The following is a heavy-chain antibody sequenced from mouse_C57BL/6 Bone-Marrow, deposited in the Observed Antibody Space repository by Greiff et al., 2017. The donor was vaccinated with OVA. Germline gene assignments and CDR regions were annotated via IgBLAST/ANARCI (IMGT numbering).Heavy chain of an antibody. J-gene: IGHJ3*01. CDR2: INPSSGYT. D-gene: IGHD1-1*01. CDR1: GYTFTSYW. CDR3: ARGKLLRTLFAY. V-gene: IGHV1-7*01. Sequence: VQLQQSGAELATPGASVKLSCKASGYTFTSYWMHWVKQRPGQGLEWIGYINPSSGYTKYNQKFKDKATLTADKSSSTAYMQLSSLTDEDSAGYYCARGKLLRTLFAYWGQGTLVTVSA.